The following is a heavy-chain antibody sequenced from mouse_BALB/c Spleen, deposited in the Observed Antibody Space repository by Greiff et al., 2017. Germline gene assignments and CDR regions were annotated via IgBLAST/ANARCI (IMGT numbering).Heavy chain of an antibody. CDR1: GYTFTSYV. CDR3: ARWVLPYYFDY. Sequence: VQLKESGPELVKPGASVKMSCKASGYTFTSYVMHWVKQKPGQGLEWIGYINPYNDGTKYNEKFKGKATLTSDKSSSTAYMELSSLTSEDSAVYYCARWVLPYYFDYWGQGTTLTVSS. CDR2: INPYNDGT. V-gene: IGHV1-14*01. J-gene: IGHJ2*01. D-gene: IGHD2-14*01.